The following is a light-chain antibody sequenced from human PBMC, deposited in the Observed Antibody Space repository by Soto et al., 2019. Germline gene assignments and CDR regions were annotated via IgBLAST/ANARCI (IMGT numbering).Light chain of an antibody. Sequence: DIQMTQSPPTLPAFVGDRVTITCRASQSVSSWLAWYQQKPGTAPNLLIYDASSLASGVPSRFSGSGSGTKFTLTIRSLQPDDFATYYCQQYISFPKTFGQGTKVEMK. J-gene: IGKJ1*01. CDR1: QSVSSW. CDR2: DAS. V-gene: IGKV1-5*01. CDR3: QQYISFPKT.